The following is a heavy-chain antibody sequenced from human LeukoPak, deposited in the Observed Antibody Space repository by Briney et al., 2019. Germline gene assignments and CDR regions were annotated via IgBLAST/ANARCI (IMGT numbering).Heavy chain of an antibody. J-gene: IGHJ4*02. V-gene: IGHV3-7*01. Sequence: GGSLRLSCAASGFTFSSYWMSWVRQAPGKGLEWVANIKQDGSEKHYVDSVKGRLTISRDNAKNLLYLQMNNLRVEDTAVYYCAGGPGFLIDCWGQGTLVTVSS. CDR2: IKQDGSEK. CDR3: AGGPGFLIDC. CDR1: GFTFSSYW. D-gene: IGHD3-3*01.